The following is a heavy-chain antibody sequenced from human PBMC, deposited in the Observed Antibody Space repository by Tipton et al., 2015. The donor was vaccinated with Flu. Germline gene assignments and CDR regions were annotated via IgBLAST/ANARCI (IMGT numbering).Heavy chain of an antibody. CDR3: AKDIAVAGTRPTYYYYGMDD. CDR2: ISGYGGST. D-gene: IGHD6-19*01. V-gene: IGHV3-23*01. J-gene: IGHJ6*04. CDR1: GYSIGSGYY. Sequence: LSLTCSVSGYSIGSGYYWGWIRQPPGKGLEWVSTISGYGGSTYYADSVKGRFTISRDNSKNALYLQMNSLRADDTAIYYCAKDIAVAGTRPTYYYYGMDDWGKGTRDTVSS.